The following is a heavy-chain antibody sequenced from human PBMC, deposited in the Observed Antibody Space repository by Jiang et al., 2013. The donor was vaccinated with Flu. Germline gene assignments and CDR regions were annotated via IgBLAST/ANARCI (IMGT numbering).Heavy chain of an antibody. V-gene: IGHV4-39*01. CDR2: VYYTGST. Sequence: GSGLVKPSETLSLTCSVSGGSISSGIYYWGWIRQPPGKGLEWIGSVYYTGSTSYNPSLRGRVTISVDTSKNQFSLILSSVTAADTAVYFCARRKEFYDYVSGSYRIGVDVWGHGTTVTVSS. D-gene: IGHD3-16*02. J-gene: IGHJ6*02. CDR3: ARRKEFYDYVSGSYRIGVDV. CDR1: GGSISSGIYY.